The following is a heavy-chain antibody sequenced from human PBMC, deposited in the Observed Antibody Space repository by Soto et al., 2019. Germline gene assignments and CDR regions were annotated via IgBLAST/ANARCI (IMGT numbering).Heavy chain of an antibody. CDR1: GFTFSSYS. CDR3: ARDEPAVVADYFDY. D-gene: IGHD2-15*01. J-gene: IGHJ4*02. Sequence: GGSLRLSCAASGFTFSSYSMNWVRQAPGKGLEWVSYISSSSSTIYYVDSVKGRFTISRDNAKNSLYLQMNSLRAGDTAVYYCARDEPAVVADYFDYWGQGTLVTVSS. CDR2: ISSSSSTI. V-gene: IGHV3-48*01.